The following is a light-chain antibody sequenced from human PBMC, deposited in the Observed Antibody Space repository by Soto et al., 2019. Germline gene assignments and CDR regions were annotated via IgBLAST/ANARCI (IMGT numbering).Light chain of an antibody. V-gene: IGKV1-6*01. CDR1: QDISND. CDR2: AAS. J-gene: IGKJ1*01. CDR3: LQDYNYPWT. Sequence: AIQMTQSPSSLSASVGDRVTITCRASQDISNDLGWYQEKPGQAPKLLLYAASNLQSGVPSRFSGSGSGTDFTLTIRSLQPEDFATYYCLQDYNYPWTFGQGTKVEI.